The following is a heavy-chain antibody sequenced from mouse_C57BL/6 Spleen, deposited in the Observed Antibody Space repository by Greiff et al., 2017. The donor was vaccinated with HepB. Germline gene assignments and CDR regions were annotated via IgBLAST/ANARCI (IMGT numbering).Heavy chain of an antibody. CDR1: GYAFSSSW. Sequence: VKLQESGPELVKPGASVKISCKASGYAFSSSWMNWVKQRPGKGLEWIGRIYPGDGDTNYNGKFKGKATLTADKSSSTAYMQLSSLTSEDSAVYFCARGEFGDPGNWGQGTTLTVSS. V-gene: IGHV1-82*01. J-gene: IGHJ2*01. CDR2: IYPGDGDT. D-gene: IGHD2-13*01. CDR3: ARGEFGDPGN.